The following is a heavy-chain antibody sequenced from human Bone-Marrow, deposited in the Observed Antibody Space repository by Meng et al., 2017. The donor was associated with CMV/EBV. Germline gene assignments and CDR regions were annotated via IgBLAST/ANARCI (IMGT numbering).Heavy chain of an antibody. CDR3: ARGPSNWNAKYYYYYYGTDV. J-gene: IGHJ6*02. V-gene: IGHV4-34*01. CDR1: GGSFSGYY. Sequence: GSLRLSCAVYGGSFSGYYWSWIRQPPGKGLEWIGEINHSGSTNYNPSLKSRVTISVDTSKNQFSLKLSSVTAADTAVYYCARGPSNWNAKYYYYYYGTDVWGQGTTVTVSS. CDR2: INHSGST. D-gene: IGHD1-20*01.